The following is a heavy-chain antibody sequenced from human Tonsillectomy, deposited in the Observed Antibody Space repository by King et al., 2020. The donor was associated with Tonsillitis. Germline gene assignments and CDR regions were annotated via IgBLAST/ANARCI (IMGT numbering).Heavy chain of an antibody. CDR3: ARRPEYEDSSGDDDYDGRDV. D-gene: IGHD3-22*01. CDR2: IYYSGTT. V-gene: IGHV4-39*01. J-gene: IGHJ6*02. CDR1: GGSISSRRYS. Sequence: PLPESGPGLVQPSATLSLTCTVSGGSISSRRYSWGWIRQPPGKGLEWIGTIYYSGTTYYNPSLKSRVTISVDTSQNQFSLKLSSVTAADPAVYYCARRPEYEDSSGDDDYDGRDVGGQGTTGTVSS.